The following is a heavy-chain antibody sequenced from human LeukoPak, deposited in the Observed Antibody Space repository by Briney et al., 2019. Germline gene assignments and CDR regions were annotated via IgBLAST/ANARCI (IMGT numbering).Heavy chain of an antibody. CDR3: ARTGNLDY. V-gene: IGHV3-48*02. J-gene: IGHJ4*02. CDR1: GFMFSSYS. CDR2: ISSSSTTI. Sequence: GGSLRLSCAATGFMFSSYSMNWVRQAPGKGLDWVSYISSSSTTIHYADSVNGRFTISRDNAKNSLYLQMNSLRDEDTGVYYCARTGNLDYWGQGTLVTVSS.